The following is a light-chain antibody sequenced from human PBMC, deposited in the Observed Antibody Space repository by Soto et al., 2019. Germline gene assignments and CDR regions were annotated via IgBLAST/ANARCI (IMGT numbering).Light chain of an antibody. V-gene: IGLV1-40*01. J-gene: IGLJ2*01. Sequence: QSVLTQPPSVSGAPGQSVTISCTGSSSNIGVGYDVHWYQLLPGTAPKLLIYDNSNRPSGVPDRFSGSKSGTSASLAITGLQADDEADYYCQSYDSSLSGVVFGGGTKLTVL. CDR3: QSYDSSLSGVV. CDR2: DNS. CDR1: SSNIGVGYD.